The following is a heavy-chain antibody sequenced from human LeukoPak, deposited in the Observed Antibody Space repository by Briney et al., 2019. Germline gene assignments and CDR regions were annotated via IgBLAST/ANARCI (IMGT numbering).Heavy chain of an antibody. Sequence: GGSLRLSCAASGFTFSSYAMSWVRQAPGKGLEWVSAISGRDAGTYYADSVKGRFTISRDISKNTLCLQMNSLRAEDTAIYYCAKETLRTVAVTFDSWGQGTLVTVSS. CDR3: AKETLRTVAVTFDS. CDR1: GFTFSSYA. J-gene: IGHJ4*02. CDR2: ISGRDAGT. D-gene: IGHD6-19*01. V-gene: IGHV3-23*01.